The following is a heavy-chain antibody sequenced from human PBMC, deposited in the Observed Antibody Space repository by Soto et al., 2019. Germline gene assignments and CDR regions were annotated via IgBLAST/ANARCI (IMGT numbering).Heavy chain of an antibody. CDR2: IKQDGSEV. V-gene: IGHV3-7*01. J-gene: IGHJ5*02. CDR3: AGIQNNWFDP. CDR1: GFTFSSSW. Sequence: EVQLVESGGGLVQPGGSLRLTCTASGFTFSSSWMAWVRQAPGKGLEWVGNIKQDGSEVYYLDSVRGRFTISRDSAWKSLYLQVNSLRAEGTAVYYCAGIQNNWFDPWGQGTLVAVSS.